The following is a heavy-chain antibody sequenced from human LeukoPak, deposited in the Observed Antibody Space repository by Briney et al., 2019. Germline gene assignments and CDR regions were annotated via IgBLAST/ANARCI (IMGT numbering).Heavy chain of an antibody. Sequence: GGSLRLSCAASGFTFSTYSMNWVRQAPGKGLEWVSSISTSSSYIYYADSVKGRFTISRDNAKNSLYLQMNSLRAEDTAVYYCARGPGIAAYYFDYWGQGTLVTVSS. D-gene: IGHD6-25*01. V-gene: IGHV3-21*01. CDR2: ISTSSSYI. CDR3: ARGPGIAAYYFDY. J-gene: IGHJ4*02. CDR1: GFTFSTYS.